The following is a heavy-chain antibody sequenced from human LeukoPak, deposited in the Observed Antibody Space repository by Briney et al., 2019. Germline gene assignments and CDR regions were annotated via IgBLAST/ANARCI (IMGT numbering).Heavy chain of an antibody. CDR1: GRSFSGYY. D-gene: IGHD2-21*02. CDR2: INHSGST. J-gene: IGHJ3*02. V-gene: IGHV4-34*01. Sequence: SETLSLTCAVYGRSFSGYYWSWIRQPPGKGLEWIGEINHSGSTNYNPSLKSRVTISVDTSKNQFSLKLSSVTAADTAVYYCARVIVVVTALDAFDIWGQGTMVTVSS. CDR3: ARVIVVVTALDAFDI.